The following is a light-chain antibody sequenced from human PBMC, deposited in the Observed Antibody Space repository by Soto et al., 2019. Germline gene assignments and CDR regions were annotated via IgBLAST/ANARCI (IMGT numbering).Light chain of an antibody. CDR2: EVS. V-gene: IGLV2-14*01. CDR1: SSDVGGYNY. CDR3: ASWDDILSGEVV. Sequence: QSALTQPASVSGSPGQSITISCTGTSSDVGGYNYVSWYQQHPGKAPTLMIYEVSNRPSGVSNRFSGSKSGNTASLTISGLQAEDEADYYCASWDDILSGEVVFGGGTKLTVL. J-gene: IGLJ3*02.